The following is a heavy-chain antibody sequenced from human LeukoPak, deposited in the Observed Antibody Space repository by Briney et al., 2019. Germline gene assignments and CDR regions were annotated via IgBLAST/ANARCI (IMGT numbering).Heavy chain of an antibody. CDR3: ARDLSSRRLDY. Sequence: GGSLKLSCAASGFTLRNHGMHWARQAPGKGLEWVAVIWYDGSTDLYAESVMGRFTISRDNSKNRLYLQMNSLRVEDTAVYYCARDLSSRRLDYWGQGTLVTVSS. CDR1: GFTLRNHG. J-gene: IGHJ4*02. D-gene: IGHD5/OR15-5a*01. CDR2: IWYDGSTD. V-gene: IGHV3-33*01.